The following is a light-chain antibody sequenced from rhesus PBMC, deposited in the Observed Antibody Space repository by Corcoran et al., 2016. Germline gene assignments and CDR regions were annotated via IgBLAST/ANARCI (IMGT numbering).Light chain of an antibody. CDR1: QSVGSN. Sequence: ETVVTQSPATLSLSPGERATLSCRASQSVGSNLAWYQQKLGQAPKLINYDASRMATGIPDRFRGSGSGTEFTLTVSSLGPEDVGVYYCQQYNNWNSFGQGTKVEIK. CDR3: QQYNNWNS. V-gene: IGKV3-42*02. J-gene: IGKJ2*01. CDR2: DAS.